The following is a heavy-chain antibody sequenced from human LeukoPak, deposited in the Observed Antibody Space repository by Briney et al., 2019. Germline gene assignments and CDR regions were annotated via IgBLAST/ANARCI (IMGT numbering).Heavy chain of an antibody. CDR2: TYYSGST. D-gene: IGHD1-26*01. Sequence: PSETLSLTCTVSGGSISSSSYYWGWIRQPPGKGLEWIGSTYYSGSTYYNPSLKSRVTISVDTSKNQFSLKLSSVAAADTAVYYCARAEFSGSYQYYFDYWGQGTLVTVSS. CDR3: ARAEFSGSYQYYFDY. CDR1: GGSISSSSYY. V-gene: IGHV4-39*07. J-gene: IGHJ4*02.